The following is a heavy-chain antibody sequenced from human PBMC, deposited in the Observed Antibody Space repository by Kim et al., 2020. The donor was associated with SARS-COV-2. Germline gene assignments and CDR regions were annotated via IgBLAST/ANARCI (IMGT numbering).Heavy chain of an antibody. CDR1: GFTFSGYA. V-gene: IGHV3-64D*08. Sequence: GGSLRLSCSASGFTFSGYAMEWVRQAPGKGLEYVSAINYNGASTYYADSVKGRFTISRDNSKYTLYLQMSSLRPEDTAVYYCAANWNYDYWGQGTLVTVSS. D-gene: IGHD1-7*01. J-gene: IGHJ4*02. CDR3: AANWNYDY. CDR2: INYNGAST.